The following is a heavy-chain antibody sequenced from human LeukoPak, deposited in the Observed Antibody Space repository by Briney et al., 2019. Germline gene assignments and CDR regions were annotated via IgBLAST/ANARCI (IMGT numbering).Heavy chain of an antibody. Sequence: GGSLRLSCAAPGFTFSNYAMSWVRQAPGKGLEWVSAILGSGGSTYYADSVKGRFTVSRDNSRSTLYLQMKSLRAEDTALYYCAKWGDYDVLTGHYVPDYWGQGTRVTVSS. V-gene: IGHV3-23*01. D-gene: IGHD3-9*01. CDR3: AKWGDYDVLTGHYVPDY. CDR1: GFTFSNYA. CDR2: ILGSGGST. J-gene: IGHJ4*02.